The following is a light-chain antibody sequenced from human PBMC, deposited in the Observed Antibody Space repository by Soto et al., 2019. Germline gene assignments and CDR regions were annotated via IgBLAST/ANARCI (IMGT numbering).Light chain of an antibody. V-gene: IGLV2-14*01. CDR2: EVS. CDR3: SSYTSSSTLDV. Sequence: QAALTQPGSVSGSPGQAITISCTGTSSDVGGYNYVSWYQQHPGKAPKLMIYEVSNRPSGVSNRFSGSKSGNTASLTISGLXAEDEADYYCSSYTSSSTLDVFGTGTKVTVL. CDR1: SSDVGGYNY. J-gene: IGLJ1*01.